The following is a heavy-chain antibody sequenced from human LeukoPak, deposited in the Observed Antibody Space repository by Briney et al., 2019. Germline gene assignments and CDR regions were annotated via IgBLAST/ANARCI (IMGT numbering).Heavy chain of an antibody. Sequence: KSGGSLRLSCAASGFTFDDYAMHWVRQAPGKGLEWVSGISWNSGSIGYADSVKGRFTISRDNAKNSLYLQMNSLRVEDTAVYYCAKSVVTAIGAFDIWGQGTMVSVSS. CDR3: AKSVVTAIGAFDI. V-gene: IGHV3-9*01. D-gene: IGHD2-21*02. CDR2: ISWNSGSI. CDR1: GFTFDDYA. J-gene: IGHJ3*02.